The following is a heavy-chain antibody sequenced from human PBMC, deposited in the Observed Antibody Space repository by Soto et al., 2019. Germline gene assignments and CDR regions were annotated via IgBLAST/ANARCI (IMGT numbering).Heavy chain of an antibody. D-gene: IGHD1-26*01. Sequence: PGGSLRLSCAASGFTFSAHYMDWVRQAPGKGLEWFGRIKNKANSYTTEYAGSVERRFTISREDSQNSLYLQMNSLKTEDTAVYYCARVSLVGPSGGRYFDYWGQGSQVAVSS. CDR2: IKNKANSYTT. CDR3: ARVSLVGPSGGRYFDY. CDR1: GFTFSAHY. J-gene: IGHJ4*02. V-gene: IGHV3-72*01.